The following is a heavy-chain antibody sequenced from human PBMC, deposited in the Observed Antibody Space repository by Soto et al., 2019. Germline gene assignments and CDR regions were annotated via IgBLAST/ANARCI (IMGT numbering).Heavy chain of an antibody. CDR2: IWHDGNNK. Sequence: PGGSLRLSCAASGFTFIKYGMHWVRQAPGKGLEWVAIIWHDGNNKYYADSVRGRFIISRDNSKNRLYLQMNSLRAEDTAVYYCASDLVGASDSYGLDVWGQGTPVTVSS. CDR1: GFTFIKYG. J-gene: IGHJ6*02. V-gene: IGHV3-33*01. D-gene: IGHD1-26*01. CDR3: ASDLVGASDSYGLDV.